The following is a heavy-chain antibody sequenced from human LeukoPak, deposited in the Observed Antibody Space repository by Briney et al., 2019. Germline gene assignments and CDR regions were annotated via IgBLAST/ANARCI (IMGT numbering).Heavy chain of an antibody. CDR3: AKEGKLLWFGELSAQYCFDY. CDR2: ISGSGGST. V-gene: IGHV3-23*01. D-gene: IGHD3-10*01. J-gene: IGHJ4*02. Sequence: PGGSVRLSCAASGFTFSSYAMSWVRQAPGKGLEWVSTISGSGGSTYYADSVKGRFTISRDKSKNTLYLQMNSLRAEDTAVYYCAKEGKLLWFGELSAQYCFDYWGQGTLVTASS. CDR1: GFTFSSYA.